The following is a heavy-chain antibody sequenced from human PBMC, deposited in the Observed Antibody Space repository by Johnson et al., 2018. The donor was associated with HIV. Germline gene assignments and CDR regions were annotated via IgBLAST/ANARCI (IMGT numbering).Heavy chain of an antibody. CDR3: AKGGYSGCSVCAFDI. CDR1: GFIFDEYD. V-gene: IGHV3-23*04. Sequence: VQLVESGGGMARPGESLRLSCEASGFIFDEYDMSWVRQAPGKGLEWVSAISGSGGSTYYADSVTGRFTISRDSSKNTVYLQMNSLTTEDTAMYYCAKGGYSGCSVCAFDIWGQGTMVNVSS. D-gene: IGHD6-19*01. CDR2: ISGSGGST. J-gene: IGHJ3*02.